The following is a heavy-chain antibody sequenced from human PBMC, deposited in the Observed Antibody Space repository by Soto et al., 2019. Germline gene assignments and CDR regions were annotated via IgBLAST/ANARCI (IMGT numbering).Heavy chain of an antibody. CDR2: IYWDDDK. CDR3: AHRGYMYGNWDRGYFDY. D-gene: IGHD5-18*01. CDR1: GFSLTTSGVG. Sequence: QITLKESGPPRVKPTQTLALTCTFSGFSLTTSGVGVGWIRKTPGKALEWLAVIYWDDDKRYSPSLKNRLTITKDTSKNQVVLTMAYMDPVDTATYFCAHRGYMYGNWDRGYFDYWGQGTLVTVSS. V-gene: IGHV2-5*02. J-gene: IGHJ4*02.